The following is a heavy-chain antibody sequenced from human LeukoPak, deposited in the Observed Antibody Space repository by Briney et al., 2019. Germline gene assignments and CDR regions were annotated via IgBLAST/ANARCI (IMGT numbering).Heavy chain of an antibody. V-gene: IGHV3-7*01. Sequence: GSLRLSCAASGFTFSSYWMSWVRQAPGKGLEWVANIKQDGSEKYYVDSVKGRFTISRDNAKNSLYLQMNSLRAEDTAVYYCARDPYDFWSGYLFDYWGQGTLVTVSS. CDR3: ARDPYDFWSGYLFDY. CDR2: IKQDGSEK. D-gene: IGHD3-3*01. CDR1: GFTFSSYW. J-gene: IGHJ4*02.